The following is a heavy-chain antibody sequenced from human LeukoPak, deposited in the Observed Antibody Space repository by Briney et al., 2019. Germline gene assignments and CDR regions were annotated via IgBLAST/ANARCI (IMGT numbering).Heavy chain of an antibody. J-gene: IGHJ4*02. D-gene: IGHD1-20*01. Sequence: GGSLRLSCAASGFTFSAYAMHWVRQASGKGLEYVSSITSDGGITYYANSVKGRFTISRDNSRNTLYLQMGSLRAEDMAVYYCARDLTGTGDYWGQGTLVTVSS. CDR1: GFTFSAYA. CDR3: ARDLTGTGDY. CDR2: ITSDGGIT. V-gene: IGHV3-64*01.